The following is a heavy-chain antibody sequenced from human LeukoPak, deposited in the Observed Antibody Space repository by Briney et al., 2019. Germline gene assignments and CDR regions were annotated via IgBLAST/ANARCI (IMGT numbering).Heavy chain of an antibody. V-gene: IGHV1-3*01. CDR1: GYTFTSYA. J-gene: IGHJ4*02. CDR3: ARALSSYGSGSYVD. D-gene: IGHD3-10*01. CDR2: INAGNGST. Sequence: ASVKVSCKASGYTFTSYAMHWVRQAPGQRLEWMGWINAGNGSTKYSQKFQGRVTITRDTSASTAYMELSSLRSEDTAVYYCARALSSYGSGSYVDWGQGTLVTVSS.